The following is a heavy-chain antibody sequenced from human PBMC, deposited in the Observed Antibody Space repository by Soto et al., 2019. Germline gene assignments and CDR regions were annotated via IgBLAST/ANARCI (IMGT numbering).Heavy chain of an antibody. CDR2: ISSSSSTI. CDR3: ARVGVILYWFDP. CDR1: GFTFSSYS. Sequence: EVQLVESGGGLVQPGGSLRLSCAASGFTFSSYSMNWVRQAPGKGLEWVSYISSSSSTIYYADSVKGRFTISRDNAKNSLYRLMNSLRDEDTAVYYCARVGVILYWFDPWGPGTLVTVSS. D-gene: IGHD3-16*02. V-gene: IGHV3-48*02. J-gene: IGHJ5*02.